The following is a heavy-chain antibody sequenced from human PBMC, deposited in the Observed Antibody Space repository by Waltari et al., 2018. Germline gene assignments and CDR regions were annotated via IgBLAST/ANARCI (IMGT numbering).Heavy chain of an antibody. D-gene: IGHD2-8*02. CDR3: ARESGIGGGNDY. J-gene: IGHJ4*02. Sequence: QGRVTITADESTSTAYMELSSLRSEDTAVYYCARESGIGGGNDYWGQGTLVTVSS. V-gene: IGHV1-69*01.